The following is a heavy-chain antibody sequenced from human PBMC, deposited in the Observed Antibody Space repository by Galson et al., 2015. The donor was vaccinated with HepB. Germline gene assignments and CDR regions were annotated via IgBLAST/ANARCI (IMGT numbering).Heavy chain of an antibody. CDR1: GGSINNTSYF. J-gene: IGHJ3*01. Sequence: TLSLTCTVSGGSINNTSYFWGWIRQPPGKGLEWIGNIYYSGSTYYNPSLKSRVTISVDASKSQLSLKLSSVTAADTAVYYCARRGYFDWLINAFDVWGQGTFVTVSS. V-gene: IGHV4-39*01. D-gene: IGHD3-9*01. CDR2: IYYSGST. CDR3: ARRGYFDWLINAFDV.